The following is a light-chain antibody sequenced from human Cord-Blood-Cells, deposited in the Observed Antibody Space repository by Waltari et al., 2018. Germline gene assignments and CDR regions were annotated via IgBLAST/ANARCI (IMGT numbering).Light chain of an antibody. V-gene: IGKV1-39*01. CDR1: QSISSY. CDR2: AAS. J-gene: IGKJ1*01. Sequence: DIQMTQSPSSLSASVGDRVTITCRASQSISSYLNWYQQKPGKAPKLLIYAASSLQRAVPSRFSGSRSVTDFTLTISSLQPEDFATYYCQQSYSTPWTFGQGTKLEIK. CDR3: QQSYSTPWT.